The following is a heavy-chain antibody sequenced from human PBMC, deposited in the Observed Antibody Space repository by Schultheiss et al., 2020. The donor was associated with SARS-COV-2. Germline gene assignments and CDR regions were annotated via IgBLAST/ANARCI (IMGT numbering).Heavy chain of an antibody. V-gene: IGHV4-61*01. CDR2: IYTSGAT. D-gene: IGHD4-17*01. Sequence: SETLSLTCTVSGGSVSSGSYYWSWIRQPPGKALEWIGYIYTSGATNYNPSLESRVTISIDTSRNQFSLKLSSVTAADTAVYYCAAHDFGDYAFDYWGQGTLVTVSS. CDR1: GGSVSSGSYY. J-gene: IGHJ4*02. CDR3: AAHDFGDYAFDY.